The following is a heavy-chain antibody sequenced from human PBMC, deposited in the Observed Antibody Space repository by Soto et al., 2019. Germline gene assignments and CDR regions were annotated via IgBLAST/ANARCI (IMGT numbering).Heavy chain of an antibody. J-gene: IGHJ6*03. CDR3: ARDHQYYDILTGYFVYYYMDV. V-gene: IGHV3-66*01. Sequence: GGSLRLSCAASGFTVSSNYMSWVRQAPGKGLEWVSVIYSGGSTYYADSVKGRFTISRDNSKNTLYLQMNSLRAEDTAVYYCARDHQYYDILTGYFVYYYMDVWGKGTTVTV. CDR2: IYSGGST. D-gene: IGHD3-9*01. CDR1: GFTVSSNY.